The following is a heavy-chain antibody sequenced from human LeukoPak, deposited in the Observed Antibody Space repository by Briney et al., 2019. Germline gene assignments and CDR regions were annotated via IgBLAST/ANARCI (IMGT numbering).Heavy chain of an antibody. Sequence: SVKVSCKASGGTFSSYAISWVRQAPGQGLEWMGGIIPIFGTANYAQKFQGRVTITADKSTSTAYMELSSLSSEDTAVYYCARGGTTGTTKSRFDPWGQGTLVTVSS. CDR2: IIPIFGTA. CDR3: ARGGTTGTTKSRFDP. CDR1: GGTFSSYA. J-gene: IGHJ5*02. V-gene: IGHV1-69*06. D-gene: IGHD1-1*01.